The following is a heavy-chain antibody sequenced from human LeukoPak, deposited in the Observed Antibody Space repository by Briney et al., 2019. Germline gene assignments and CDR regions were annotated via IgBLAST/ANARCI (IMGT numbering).Heavy chain of an antibody. CDR3: ARDYYYDSSGYQSRFDY. CDR1: GFTFSSYA. V-gene: IGHV3-23*01. J-gene: IGHJ4*02. CDR2: ISGSGGST. D-gene: IGHD3-22*01. Sequence: PGGSLRLSCAASGFTFSSYAMSWVRQAPGKGLEWVSAISGSGGSTYYADSVKGRFTISRDNSKNTLYLQMNSLRAEDTAVYYCARDYYYDSSGYQSRFDYWGQGTLVTVSS.